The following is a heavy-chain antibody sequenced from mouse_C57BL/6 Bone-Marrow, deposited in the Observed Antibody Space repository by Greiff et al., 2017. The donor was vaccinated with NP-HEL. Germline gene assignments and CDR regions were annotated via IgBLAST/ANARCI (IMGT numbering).Heavy chain of an antibody. Sequence: VQLQQSGAELMKPGASVKLSCKATGYTFTGYWIAWVKQRPGHGLEWIGEILPESGSSNYNEKFKGKATFTAETSSNTAYMQLSSLTTEDSASYDCASGVFYDGSRTGYFDVWGTGTTVTVSS. V-gene: IGHV1-9*01. J-gene: IGHJ1*03. CDR1: GYTFTGYW. D-gene: IGHD1-1*01. CDR2: ILPESGSS. CDR3: ASGVFYDGSRTGYFDV.